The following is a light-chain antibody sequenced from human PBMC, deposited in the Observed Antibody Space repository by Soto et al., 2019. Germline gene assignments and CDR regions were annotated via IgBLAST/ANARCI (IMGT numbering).Light chain of an antibody. Sequence: IQMTQSPSSLSASVGASVTITCRASQSISSYLNWYQQKPGKAPKLLIYAASSLQSGVPSRFSGSGSGTDVTLTISSLQPEDFATYYCQQSYSTPLTFGGGTKVDIK. J-gene: IGKJ4*01. V-gene: IGKV1-39*01. CDR1: QSISSY. CDR3: QQSYSTPLT. CDR2: AAS.